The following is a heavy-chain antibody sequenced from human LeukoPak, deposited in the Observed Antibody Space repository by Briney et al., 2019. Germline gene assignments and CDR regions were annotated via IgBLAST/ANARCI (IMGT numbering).Heavy chain of an antibody. Sequence: GGSLRLSCAASGFTFSSYSMNWVRQAPGKGLEWVSYISSSSSTIYYADSVKGRFTISRDNAKNTLYLQMNSLRAEDTAVYYCARGLGYYGSGSQNFDYWGQGTLVTVSS. CDR1: GFTFSSYS. J-gene: IGHJ4*02. D-gene: IGHD3-10*01. V-gene: IGHV3-48*04. CDR3: ARGLGYYGSGSQNFDY. CDR2: ISSSSSTI.